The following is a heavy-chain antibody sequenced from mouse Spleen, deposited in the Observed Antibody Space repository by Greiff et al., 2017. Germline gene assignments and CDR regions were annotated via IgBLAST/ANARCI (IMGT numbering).Heavy chain of an antibody. D-gene: IGHD1-1*01. Sequence: EVQLQQSGPELVKPGASVKISCKASGYSFTDYNMNWVKQSNGKSLEWIGVINPNYGTTRYNQKFKGKATLTVDQSSSTAYMQLNSLTSEDSAVYYCSSAHYYGSSYNAMYYWGQGNSVPVSS. CDR2: INPNYGTT. CDR3: SSAHYYGSSYNAMYY. J-gene: IGHJ4*01. V-gene: IGHV1-39*01. CDR1: GYSFTDYN.